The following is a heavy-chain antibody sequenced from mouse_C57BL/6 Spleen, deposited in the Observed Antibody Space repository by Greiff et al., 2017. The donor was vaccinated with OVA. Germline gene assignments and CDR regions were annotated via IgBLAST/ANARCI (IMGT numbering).Heavy chain of an antibody. J-gene: IGHJ3*01. Sequence: EVQLVESGPGLVKPSQSLSLTCSVTGYSITSGYYWNWIRQFPGNKLEWMGYISYDGSNNYNPSLKNRISITRDTSKNQFFLKLNSVTTEDTATYYCAGDPWFAYWGQGTLVTVSA. V-gene: IGHV3-6*01. CDR1: GYSITSGYY. CDR3: AGDPWFAY. CDR2: ISYDGSN.